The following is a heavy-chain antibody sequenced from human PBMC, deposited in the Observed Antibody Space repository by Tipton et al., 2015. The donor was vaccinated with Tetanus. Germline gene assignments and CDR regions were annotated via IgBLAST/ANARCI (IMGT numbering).Heavy chain of an antibody. D-gene: IGHD3-3*01. Sequence: SGFSFGSYGMHWVRQAPGKGLEWVAVIWYDGRNKNYAASVKGRFSISRDNSNNTLYLQMNSVRAEDTAVYYCARDSSQGLIDFWSGFHDQIDYWGHGTLVTVSS. CDR3: ARDSSQGLIDFWSGFHDQIDY. J-gene: IGHJ4*01. CDR1: GFSFGSYG. CDR2: IWYDGRNK. V-gene: IGHV3-33*01.